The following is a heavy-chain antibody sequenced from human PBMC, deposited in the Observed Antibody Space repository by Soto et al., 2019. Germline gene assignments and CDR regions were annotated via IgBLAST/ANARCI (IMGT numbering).Heavy chain of an antibody. D-gene: IGHD1-7*01. Sequence: SVKVSCKASGYTFTSYAMHWVSQAPGQRLEWMGWINAGNGNTKYSQKFQGRVTITRDTSASTAYMELSSLRSEDTAVYYCARSPYWNYAYYYYGMDVWGQGTTVTVSS. CDR2: INAGNGNT. CDR3: ARSPYWNYAYYYYGMDV. J-gene: IGHJ6*02. CDR1: GYTFTSYA. V-gene: IGHV1-3*01.